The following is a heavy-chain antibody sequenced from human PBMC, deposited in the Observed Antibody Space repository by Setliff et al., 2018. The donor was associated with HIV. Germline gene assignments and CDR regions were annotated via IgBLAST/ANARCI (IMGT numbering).Heavy chain of an antibody. CDR3: ATFFLNTMTSCPACPDAFDI. CDR1: GYTFTSYA. CDR2: INAGNGNT. J-gene: IGHJ3*02. D-gene: IGHD3-22*01. V-gene: IGHV1-3*01. Sequence: ASVKVSCKASGYTFTSYAMHWVRQAPGQRLEWMGWINAGNGNTKYSQKLKGRVTITRDTSASTAYMELSSLRSEDTAVYYCATFFLNTMTSCPACPDAFDIWGQGTMVTVSS.